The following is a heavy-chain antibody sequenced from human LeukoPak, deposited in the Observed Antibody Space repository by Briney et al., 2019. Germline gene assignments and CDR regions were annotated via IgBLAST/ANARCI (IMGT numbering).Heavy chain of an antibody. D-gene: IGHD6-13*01. CDR1: GFSLSSPW. CDR2: IKEDGSEE. J-gene: IGHJ4*02. Sequence: GGSLRLSCAASGFSLSSPWMSWVRQAPGKGLEWVANIKEDGSEENYVGSVKGRFTISRDNAKNSLYLHMESLRAEDTAVYYCARNTVSAAGDYWGQGTLVTVSS. V-gene: IGHV3-7*01. CDR3: ARNTVSAAGDY.